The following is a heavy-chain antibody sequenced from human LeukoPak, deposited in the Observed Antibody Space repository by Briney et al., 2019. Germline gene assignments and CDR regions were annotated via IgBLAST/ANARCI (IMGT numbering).Heavy chain of an antibody. CDR3: AKTNSSWFAFDY. CDR2: INNDGTFT. CDR1: GFTFSTYW. Sequence: GGSLRLSCAASGFTFSTYWMHWVRQAPGKGLVWVSRINNDGTFTIYADSVRGRFTISRDNAKNTLYLQMDSLRAGDTAVYYCAKTNSSWFAFDYWGQGTLVTVSS. V-gene: IGHV3-74*01. D-gene: IGHD6-13*01. J-gene: IGHJ4*02.